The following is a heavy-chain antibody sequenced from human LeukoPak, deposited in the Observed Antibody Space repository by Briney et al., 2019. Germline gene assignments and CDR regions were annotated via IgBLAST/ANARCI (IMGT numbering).Heavy chain of an antibody. D-gene: IGHD4-23*01. Sequence: PGVSLRLSCAASGFTFDDYGMSWVRQAPGKGLEWVSGINWNGGSTGYADSVKGRFTISRDNAKNSLYLQMNSLRAEDTALYYCARRLDYGGNSGPFDYWGQGTLVTVSS. CDR3: ARRLDYGGNSGPFDY. J-gene: IGHJ4*02. CDR2: INWNGGST. V-gene: IGHV3-20*04. CDR1: GFTFDDYG.